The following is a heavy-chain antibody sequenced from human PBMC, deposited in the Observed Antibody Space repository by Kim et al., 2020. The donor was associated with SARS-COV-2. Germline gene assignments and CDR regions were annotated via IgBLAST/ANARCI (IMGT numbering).Heavy chain of an antibody. J-gene: IGHJ6*02. CDR1: GYTFTSYG. V-gene: IGHV1-18*04. CDR3: ARDIAARRPFYYYYYYGMDV. D-gene: IGHD6-6*01. Sequence: ASVKVSCKASGYTFTSYGISWVRQAPGQGLEWMGWISAYNGNTNYAQKLQGRVTMTTDTSTSTAYMELRSLRSDDTAVYYCARDIAARRPFYYYYYYGMDVWGQGTTVTVSS. CDR2: ISAYNGNT.